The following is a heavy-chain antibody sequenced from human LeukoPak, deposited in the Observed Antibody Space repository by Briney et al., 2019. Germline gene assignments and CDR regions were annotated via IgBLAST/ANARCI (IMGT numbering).Heavy chain of an antibody. J-gene: IGHJ5*02. Sequence: GGSLRLSCAASGFTFSSYMMHWVRQAPGKGLVWVSRLNRGGDTTTYADSVKGRFTISRDNAKNTLYLQMNSLGVEDTAVYYCARSKEASYSYTLAPWGQGILVTVSS. CDR2: LNRGGDTT. CDR1: GFTFSSYM. V-gene: IGHV3-74*01. D-gene: IGHD2-2*02. CDR3: ARSKEASYSYTLAP.